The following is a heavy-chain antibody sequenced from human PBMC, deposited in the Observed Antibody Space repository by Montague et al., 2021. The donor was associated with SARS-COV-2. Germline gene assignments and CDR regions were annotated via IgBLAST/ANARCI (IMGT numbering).Heavy chain of an antibody. CDR1: GGSISSYY. D-gene: IGHD3-16*02. CDR2: IYDSGST. V-gene: IGHV4-59*08. CDR3: ARGYDYVWGSYRYLHWFDP. Sequence: SETLSLTCTVSGGSISSYYWSWIRQPPGKGLEWIGYIYDSGSTNYKSSLKSRVTISVVTSKNQFSLKLNSVTAADTAVYYCARGYDYVWGSYRYLHWFDPWGQGTLVTVSS. J-gene: IGHJ5*02.